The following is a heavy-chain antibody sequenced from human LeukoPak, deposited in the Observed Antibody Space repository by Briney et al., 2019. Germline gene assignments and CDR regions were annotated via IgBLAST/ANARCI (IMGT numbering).Heavy chain of an antibody. D-gene: IGHD6-19*01. V-gene: IGHV4-59*01. Sequence: SETLSLTCTVSGGSISSYYWSWIRQPPGKGLEWIGYIYYSGSTNYNPSLKSRVTISVDTSKNQFSLKLSSVAAADTAVYYCARSSSAGRRWFDPWGQGTLVTVSS. J-gene: IGHJ5*02. CDR1: GGSISSYY. CDR2: IYYSGST. CDR3: ARSSSAGRRWFDP.